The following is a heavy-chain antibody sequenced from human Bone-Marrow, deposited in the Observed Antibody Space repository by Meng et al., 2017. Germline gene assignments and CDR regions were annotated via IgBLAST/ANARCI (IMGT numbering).Heavy chain of an antibody. CDR2: ISAYNGNT. V-gene: IGHV1-18*04. Sequence: ASVKVSCKPSGYNFPDYWLHWVRQAPGQGLEWMGWISAYNGNTNYAQKLQGRVTMTTDTSTSTAYMELRSLRSDDTAVYYCAVGATRPFDIWGQGTMVTVSS. CDR1: GYNFPDYW. J-gene: IGHJ3*02. D-gene: IGHD3-10*01. CDR3: AVGATRPFDI.